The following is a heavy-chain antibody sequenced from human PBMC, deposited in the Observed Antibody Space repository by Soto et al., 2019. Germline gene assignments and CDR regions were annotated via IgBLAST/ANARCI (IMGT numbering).Heavy chain of an antibody. CDR1: GYTFTSYG. D-gene: IGHD2-2*02. V-gene: IGHV1-18*01. CDR2: ISAYNGNT. Sequence: VQLVQSGAEVKKPGASVKVSCKASGYTFTSYGISWVRQAPGQGLEWMGWISAYNGNTNYTQKLQGRVTMTTDTSTSTAYMELRSLRSDDTAVYYCARESYILESWWYFDLWGRGTLVTVSS. CDR3: ARESYILESWWYFDL. J-gene: IGHJ2*01.